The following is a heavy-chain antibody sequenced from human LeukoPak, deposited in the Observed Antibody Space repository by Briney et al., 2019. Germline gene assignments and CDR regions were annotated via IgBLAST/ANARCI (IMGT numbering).Heavy chain of an antibody. J-gene: IGHJ3*02. CDR3: AKDITYNWNYFGAFDI. Sequence: GGSLRLSCAASGFTFSDYYMSWIRQAPGKGLEWVSYISSSGSTIYYADSVKGRFTISRDNAKNSLYLQMNSLRAEDTAVYYCAKDITYNWNYFGAFDIWGQGTMVTVSS. D-gene: IGHD1-7*01. V-gene: IGHV3-11*01. CDR2: ISSSGSTI. CDR1: GFTFSDYY.